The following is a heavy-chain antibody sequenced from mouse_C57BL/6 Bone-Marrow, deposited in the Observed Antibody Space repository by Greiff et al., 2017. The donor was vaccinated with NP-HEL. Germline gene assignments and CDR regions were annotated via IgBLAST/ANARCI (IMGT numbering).Heavy chain of an antibody. J-gene: IGHJ1*03. CDR3: AGYYSCWYFDV. CDR2: IYPGDGDT. V-gene: IGHV1-82*01. CDR1: GYAFSSSW. Sequence: VQLQQSGPELVKPGASVKISCKASGYAFSSSWMNWVKQRPGKGLEWIGRIYPGDGDTNYNGKFKGKATLTADKSSSTAYMQLSSLTSEDSAVYFCAGYYSCWYFDVWGTGTTVTVSS. D-gene: IGHD1-1*02.